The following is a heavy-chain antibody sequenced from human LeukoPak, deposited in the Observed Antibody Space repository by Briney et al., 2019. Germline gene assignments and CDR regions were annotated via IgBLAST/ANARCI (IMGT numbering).Heavy chain of an antibody. D-gene: IGHD2-2*01. CDR2: ISSSSSYI. J-gene: IGHJ6*04. CDR1: GFTFSSYS. Sequence: GGSLRLSCAASGFTFSSYSMNWVRQAPAKGLEWVSSISSSSSYIYYADSVKGRFTISRDNAKNSLYLQMNSLRAEDTAVYYCASDIVVVPAAIGSGMDVWGKGTTVTVSS. V-gene: IGHV3-21*01. CDR3: ASDIVVVPAAIGSGMDV.